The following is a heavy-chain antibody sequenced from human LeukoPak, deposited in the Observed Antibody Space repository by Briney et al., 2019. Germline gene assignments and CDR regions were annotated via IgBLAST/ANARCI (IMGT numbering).Heavy chain of an antibody. J-gene: IGHJ3*02. Sequence: SSETLSLTCTVSGGSISSYYWSWIRQPPGKGLEWIGYIYYSGSTNYNPSLKSRVTISVDTSKKQFSLKLSSVTAADTAVYYCARVQIPAAGRGAFDIWGQGTMVTVSS. CDR1: GGSISSYY. D-gene: IGHD6-13*01. CDR2: IYYSGST. V-gene: IGHV4-59*01. CDR3: ARVQIPAAGRGAFDI.